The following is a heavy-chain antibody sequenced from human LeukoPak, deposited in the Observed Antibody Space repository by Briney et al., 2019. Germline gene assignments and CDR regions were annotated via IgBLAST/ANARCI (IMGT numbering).Heavy chain of an antibody. CDR2: IYYSGST. D-gene: IGHD5/OR15-5a*01. Sequence: SETLSLTCTVSGGSISSYYWSWIRQPPGKGLEWIGYIYYSGSTNYNPSLQSRVTISVDTSKNQFSLKLSSVTAADAAVYYCARDSDSVHSPFNYWGQGTLVTVSS. CDR3: ARDSDSVHSPFNY. J-gene: IGHJ4*02. CDR1: GGSISSYY. V-gene: IGHV4-59*01.